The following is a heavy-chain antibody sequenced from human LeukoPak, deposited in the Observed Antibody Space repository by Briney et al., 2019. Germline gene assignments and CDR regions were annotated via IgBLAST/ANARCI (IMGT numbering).Heavy chain of an antibody. J-gene: IGHJ4*02. D-gene: IGHD1-26*01. V-gene: IGHV4-4*07. Sequence: SETLSLTCTVSGGSISSYYWSWIRQPAGKGLEWIGRIYTSGSTNYNPSLKSRVTMSVDTSKNQFSQKLSSVTAADTAVYYCARVISGSYPYYFDYWGQGTLVTVSS. CDR2: IYTSGST. CDR1: GGSISSYY. CDR3: ARVISGSYPYYFDY.